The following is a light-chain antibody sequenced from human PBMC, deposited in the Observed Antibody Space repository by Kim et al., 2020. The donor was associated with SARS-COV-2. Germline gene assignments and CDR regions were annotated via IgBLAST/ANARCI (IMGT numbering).Light chain of an antibody. J-gene: IGLJ1*01. CDR2: DII. V-gene: IGLV2-14*03. CDR3: SSYTSSNTCV. Sequence: QSSSVSRPGTSGNVSSYNFVSWSHHHPDKAPNLLTYDIIKRPSEVSRRFTCSKSVNKASLTISWLQAEDEADSYCSSYTSSNTCVFGIGTKFTVL. CDR1: SGNVSSYNF.